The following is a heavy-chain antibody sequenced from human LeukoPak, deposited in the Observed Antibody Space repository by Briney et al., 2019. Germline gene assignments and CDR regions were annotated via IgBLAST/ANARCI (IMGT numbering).Heavy chain of an antibody. CDR3: ARGHCTIGTCDVFYFDC. CDR2: MNANSGGA. D-gene: IGHD2-8*01. CDR1: GYTFTDYF. Sequence: ASVKVSCKASGYTFTDYFMHWVRQAPGQGLEWMGWMNANSGGANYAQKFQGRVTMTRDTSTSTAYMELSRLRSDDSAMYYCARGHCTIGTCDVFYFDCWGQGILVTVSS. J-gene: IGHJ4*02. V-gene: IGHV1-2*02.